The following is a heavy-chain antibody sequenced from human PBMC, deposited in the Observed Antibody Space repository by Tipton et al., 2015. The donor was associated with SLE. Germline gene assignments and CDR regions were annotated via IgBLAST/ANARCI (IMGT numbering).Heavy chain of an antibody. CDR2: INHSGST. J-gene: IGHJ4*02. Sequence: TLSLTCAVYGGSFSGYYWSWIRQPPGKGLEWIGEINHSGSTNYNPSLESRVTISVDTSKNQFSLKLSSVTAADTAVYYCARGGESYDYWGQGTLVTVSS. CDR1: GGSFSGYY. V-gene: IGHV4-34*01. CDR3: ARGGESYDY. D-gene: IGHD1-26*01.